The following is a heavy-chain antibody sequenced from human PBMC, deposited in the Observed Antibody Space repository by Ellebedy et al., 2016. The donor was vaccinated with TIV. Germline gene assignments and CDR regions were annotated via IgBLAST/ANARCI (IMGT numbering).Heavy chain of an antibody. Sequence: GESLKISCAASGFTFSSYGMHWVRQAPGKGLEWVAVIWYDGSNKYYADSVKGRFTISRDNANSSLFLEMNSLRAEDTAVYYCARGVGSGWYRHYYGMDVWGQGTTVTVSS. CDR3: ARGVGSGWYRHYYGMDV. D-gene: IGHD6-19*01. J-gene: IGHJ6*02. CDR2: IWYDGSNK. CDR1: GFTFSSYG. V-gene: IGHV3-33*01.